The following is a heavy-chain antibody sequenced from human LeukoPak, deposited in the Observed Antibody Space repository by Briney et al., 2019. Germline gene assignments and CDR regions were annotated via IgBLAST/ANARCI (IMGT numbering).Heavy chain of an antibody. CDR2: IKQDGSKK. CDR3: TRVGYIDEGIDY. V-gene: IGHV3-7*04. D-gene: IGHD5-24*01. J-gene: IGHJ4*02. Sequence: GGSLRLSCVASGFPFSSYWMTWVRQAPGKGLEWVANIKQDGSKKSYVDSVKGRFTISRDNAKNSLYLQMSSLRAEDTAIYYCTRVGYIDEGIDYWGQGSLVTVSS. CDR1: GFPFSSYW.